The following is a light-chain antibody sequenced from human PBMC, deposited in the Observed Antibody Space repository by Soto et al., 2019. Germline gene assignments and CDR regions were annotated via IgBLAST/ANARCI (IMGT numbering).Light chain of an antibody. V-gene: IGLV2-14*01. Sequence: QSALTQPASVSGSPGQSITISCTGTSSDVGGYNYVSWYQQHPGKGPKLMIYDVNTRPSGVSNRFSGSKSGNTASLTISGLQAEDEADYYCSSYTSSISFGGGTKVTVL. CDR2: DVN. CDR3: SSYTSSIS. J-gene: IGLJ2*01. CDR1: SSDVGGYNY.